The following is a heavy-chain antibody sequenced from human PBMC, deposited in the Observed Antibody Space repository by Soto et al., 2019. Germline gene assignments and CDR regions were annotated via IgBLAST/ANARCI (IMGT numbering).Heavy chain of an antibody. D-gene: IGHD2-21*02. Sequence: GFLRLFCEVSGFTFNTAGMHWVRQASGQGLEWLAVISYDGATQYYGDTVKGRFTISRDNSKNTLFLHMGRLRAEDTAMYYCATKARVTNYLYYGMDVWGLGTTVTVSS. V-gene: IGHV3-30*03. CDR2: ISYDGATQ. CDR3: ATKARVTNYLYYGMDV. CDR1: GFTFNTAG. J-gene: IGHJ6*02.